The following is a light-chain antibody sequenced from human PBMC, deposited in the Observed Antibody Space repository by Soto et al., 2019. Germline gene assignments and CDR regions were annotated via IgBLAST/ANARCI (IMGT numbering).Light chain of an antibody. CDR1: SSNIGAGYD. Sequence: QSALTQPPSVSGAPGQRVPISCTGSSSNIGAGYDVHWYQQLPGTAPKLLIHGNSNRPSGVPDRFSGSKSGTSASLAITGLQAEDEADYYCQSYDSSLSGSYVFGTGTKVTVL. V-gene: IGLV1-40*01. CDR2: GNS. CDR3: QSYDSSLSGSYV. J-gene: IGLJ1*01.